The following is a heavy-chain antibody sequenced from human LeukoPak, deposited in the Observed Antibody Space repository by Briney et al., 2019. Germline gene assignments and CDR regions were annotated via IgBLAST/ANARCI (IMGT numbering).Heavy chain of an antibody. CDR2: ISGSGGST. Sequence: PGGSLRLSCAASGFTFSSYAMSWVRQAPGKGLEWVSAISGSGGSTYYADSVKGRFTISRDNSKNTLYLQLNSLRVEDTALYYCAKDPSYEMIDYWGQGTLVTVS. D-gene: IGHD3-3*01. CDR1: GFTFSSYA. J-gene: IGHJ4*02. V-gene: IGHV3-23*01. CDR3: AKDPSYEMIDY.